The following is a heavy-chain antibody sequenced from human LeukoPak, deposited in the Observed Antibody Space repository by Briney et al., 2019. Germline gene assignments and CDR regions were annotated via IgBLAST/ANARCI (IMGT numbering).Heavy chain of an antibody. CDR1: GFTFSSYD. CDR3: ARGFTYYYDSSGYLLDI. CDR2: ISYDGSKN. J-gene: IGHJ3*02. D-gene: IGHD3-22*01. V-gene: IGHV3-30*03. Sequence: GGSLRLSCAASGFTFSSYDMHWVRQAPGKGPEWVAVISYDGSKNYYADSVKGRFTISRDNSKNTLYLQMNSLRAEDTAVYYCARGFTYYYDSSGYLLDIWGQGTMVTVSS.